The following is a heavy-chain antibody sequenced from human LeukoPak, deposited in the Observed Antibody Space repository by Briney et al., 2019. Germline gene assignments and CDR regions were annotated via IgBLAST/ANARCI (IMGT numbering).Heavy chain of an antibody. CDR3: ARDPESQKGRDGLDY. V-gene: IGHV3-7*01. D-gene: IGHD1-14*01. CDR1: GFSFSDYW. CDR2: IKTDGSAK. Sequence: GGSLRLSSVASGFSFSDYWMSWVRQAPGKGLEWVASIKTDGSAKYCVDSLKGRFTISRDNAKNSLYLQMNNLRAEDTAVYYCARDPESQKGRDGLDYRGQGSLVTVAS. J-gene: IGHJ4*02.